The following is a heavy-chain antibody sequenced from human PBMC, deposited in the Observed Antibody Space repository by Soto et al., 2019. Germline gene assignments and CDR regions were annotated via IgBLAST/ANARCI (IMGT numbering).Heavy chain of an antibody. CDR1: GFSFSDYS. CDR3: ARDGAYCSGTGCRDYYHYMDV. V-gene: IGHV3-21*01. CDR2: ISGSSSYI. D-gene: IGHD2-2*01. Sequence: EVQLVESGGGLVKPGGSLRLSCAPSGFSFSDYSMNWVRQAPGKGLEWVSSISGSSSYIYYADSLKGRVTVSRDNAEKSLYLQMNSLRAEDTAVYYCARDGAYCSGTGCRDYYHYMDVWGKGTTVTVSS. J-gene: IGHJ6*03.